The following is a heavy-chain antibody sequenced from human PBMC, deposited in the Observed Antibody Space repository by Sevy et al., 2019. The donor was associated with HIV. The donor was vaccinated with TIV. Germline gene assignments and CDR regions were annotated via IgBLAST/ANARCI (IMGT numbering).Heavy chain of an antibody. CDR2: INHSGST. CDR3: ARSTRYYDSSGYYYHTFDY. Sequence: SETLSLTCAVYGGSFSGYYWSWIRQPPGKGLEWIGEINHSGSTNYNPSLKSRVTISVDTSKNRFSLKLSSVTAADTAVYYCARSTRYYDSSGYYYHTFDYWGQGTLVTVSS. V-gene: IGHV4-34*01. J-gene: IGHJ4*02. D-gene: IGHD3-22*01. CDR1: GGSFSGYY.